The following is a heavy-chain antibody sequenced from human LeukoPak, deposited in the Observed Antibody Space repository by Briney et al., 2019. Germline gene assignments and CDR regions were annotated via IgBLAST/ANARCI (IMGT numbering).Heavy chain of an antibody. CDR1: GGSISSGGYY. V-gene: IGHV4-31*03. Sequence: SQTLSLICTVSGGSISSGGYYWSWIRQHPGKGLEWIGYIYYSGSTYYNPSLKSRVTISVDTSKNQFSLKLSSVTAADTAVYYCARDSPAGSGPIISIAFDIWGQGTMVTVSS. J-gene: IGHJ3*02. CDR3: ARDSPAGSGPIISIAFDI. D-gene: IGHD3-10*01. CDR2: IYYSGST.